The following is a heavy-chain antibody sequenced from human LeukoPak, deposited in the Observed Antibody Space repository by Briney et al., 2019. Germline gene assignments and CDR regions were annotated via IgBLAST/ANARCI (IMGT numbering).Heavy chain of an antibody. J-gene: IGHJ4*02. CDR3: ARLLCSGGTSCYFDY. D-gene: IGHD3-10*02. Sequence: SVKVSCKASGYTFTGYYMHWVRQAPGQGLEWMGRIIPILGIANYAQKFQGRVTITADKSTSTAYMELSSLRSEDTAVYYCARLLCSGGTSCYFDYWGQGTLVTVSS. CDR2: IIPILGIA. CDR1: GYTFTGYY. V-gene: IGHV1-69*02.